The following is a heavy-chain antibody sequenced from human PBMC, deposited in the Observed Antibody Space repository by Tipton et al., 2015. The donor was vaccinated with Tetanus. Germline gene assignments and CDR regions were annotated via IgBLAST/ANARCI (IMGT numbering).Heavy chain of an antibody. CDR1: GGSISSFY. D-gene: IGHD6-19*01. Sequence: TLSLTCTVSGGSISSFYWYWIRQPPGKGLEWIGYFFYNENTNYNPSLKSRVTISADTSKNQVSLRLNSVTAADTAVYFCARGGWFPTYFDLWGRGTLVTVSS. V-gene: IGHV4-59*01. CDR2: FFYNENT. J-gene: IGHJ2*01. CDR3: ARGGWFPTYFDL.